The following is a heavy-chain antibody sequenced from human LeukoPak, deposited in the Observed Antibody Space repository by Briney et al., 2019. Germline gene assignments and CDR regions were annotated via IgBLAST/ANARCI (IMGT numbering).Heavy chain of an antibody. CDR2: INYSGSS. Sequence: SDTLSLTCAVYGGSFSGYFWRWIRQPPGQGLEWLGEINYSGSSNYNPSLESRATISVDTSKNQFSLKVRSLTAADTAVYYCARSPGTMVRGITRSFFDYWGQGTLVAVSS. D-gene: IGHD3-10*01. CDR1: GGSFSGYF. J-gene: IGHJ4*02. V-gene: IGHV4-34*01. CDR3: ARSPGTMVRGITRSFFDY.